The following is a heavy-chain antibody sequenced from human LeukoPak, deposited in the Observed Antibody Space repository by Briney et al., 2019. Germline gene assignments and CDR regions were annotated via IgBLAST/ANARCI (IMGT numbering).Heavy chain of an antibody. CDR3: AKEQRGYSGYMVGSCFDP. CDR2: ISGSGGST. J-gene: IGHJ5*02. D-gene: IGHD5-12*01. V-gene: IGHV3-23*01. Sequence: PGRSLRLSCAASGFTFGSYSMTWVRQAPGKGLEWVSSISGSGGSTYYADSVKGRFTISRDNSKKTLYLQMNSLRAEDTALYYCAKEQRGYSGYMVGSCFDPWGQGTLVTVSS. CDR1: GFTFGSYS.